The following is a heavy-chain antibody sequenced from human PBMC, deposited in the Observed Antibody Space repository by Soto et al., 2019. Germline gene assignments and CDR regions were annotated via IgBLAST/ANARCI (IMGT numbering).Heavy chain of an antibody. CDR3: ARTFTIFGVGYYMDV. D-gene: IGHD3-3*01. J-gene: IGHJ6*03. Sequence: ASVKVSCKASGYTFTSYDINWVRQATGQGLEWMGWMNPNSGNTGYAQKFQGRVTMTRNTPISTAYMELSSLRSEDTAVYYCARTFTIFGVGYYMDVGGKGTTVTVSS. CDR2: MNPNSGNT. CDR1: GYTFTSYD. V-gene: IGHV1-8*01.